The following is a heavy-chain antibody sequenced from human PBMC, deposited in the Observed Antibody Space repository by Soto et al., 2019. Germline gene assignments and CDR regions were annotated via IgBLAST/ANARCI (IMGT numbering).Heavy chain of an antibody. J-gene: IGHJ4*02. CDR2: IYYTGTS. CDR3: ARLGGYYQAFDN. V-gene: IGHV4-59*08. D-gene: IGHD3-3*01. Sequence: QVQLQESGPGLVKPSETLSLTCTVSGGSIRNNYWSWIRQPPGKGLEWVWYIYYTGTSKYNPSLKSRVTISVDSSKNQFSLKLDSVTAADTAVYYCARLGGYYQAFDNWGQGTLVTVSS. CDR1: GGSIRNNY.